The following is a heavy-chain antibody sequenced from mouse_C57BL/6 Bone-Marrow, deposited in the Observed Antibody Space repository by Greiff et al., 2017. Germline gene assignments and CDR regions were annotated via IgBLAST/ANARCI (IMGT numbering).Heavy chain of an antibody. V-gene: IGHV14-3*01. D-gene: IGHD4-1*01. J-gene: IGHJ3*01. Sequence: VQLQQSVAELVRPGASVKLSCTASGFNINNTYMHWVKQRPEQGLEWIGRIDPANGNTKYAPKFQGKATITADTSSNTAYLQLSSLTSEDAAIYCGGRLGRGFAYGGRGTVVTVT. CDR1: GFNINNTY. CDR3: GRLGRGFAY. CDR2: IDPANGNT.